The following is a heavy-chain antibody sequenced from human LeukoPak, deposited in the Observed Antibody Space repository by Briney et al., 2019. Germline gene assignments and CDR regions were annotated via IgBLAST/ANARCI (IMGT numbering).Heavy chain of an antibody. Sequence: SQTLSLTCTVSGGSISSGDYYWSWIRQPPGKGLEWIGYIYYSGSTYYNPSLKSRVTISVDTSKNQFSLKLSSGTAADTAVYYCARSEYYYGSGSYVPFDYWGQGTLVTVSS. D-gene: IGHD3-10*01. V-gene: IGHV4-30-4*01. J-gene: IGHJ4*02. CDR1: GGSISSGDYY. CDR3: ARSEYYYGSGSYVPFDY. CDR2: IYYSGST.